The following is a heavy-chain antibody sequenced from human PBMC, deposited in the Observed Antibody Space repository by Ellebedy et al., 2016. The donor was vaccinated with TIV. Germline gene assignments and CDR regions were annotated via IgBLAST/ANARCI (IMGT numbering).Heavy chain of an antibody. CDR2: IDPSSGGT. D-gene: IGHD1-1*01. Sequence: ASVKVSCKASGYTFGAHYIHWVRQAPGQGLEWMGWIDPSSGGTHSAKSFQGRVIMTRDTSIKTAYMELSRLRSDDTAVYYCARMRSATSALDPWGQGTLVTVSS. J-gene: IGHJ5*02. CDR3: ARMRSATSALDP. CDR1: GYTFGAHY. V-gene: IGHV1-2*02.